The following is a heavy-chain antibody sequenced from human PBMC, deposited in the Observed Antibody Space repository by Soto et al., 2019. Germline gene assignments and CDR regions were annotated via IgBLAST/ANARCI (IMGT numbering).Heavy chain of an antibody. CDR2: ISYDGSNK. J-gene: IGHJ6*02. V-gene: IGHV3-30-3*01. CDR1: GFTFSSYA. D-gene: IGHD6-13*01. Sequence: GGSLRLSCAASGFTFSSYAMHWVRQAPGKGLEWVAVISYDGSNKYYAGSVKGRFTISRDNSKNTLYLQMNSLRAEDTAVYYCARVSSSWDELYYYYGMDVWGQGTTVTVSS. CDR3: ARVSSSWDELYYYYGMDV.